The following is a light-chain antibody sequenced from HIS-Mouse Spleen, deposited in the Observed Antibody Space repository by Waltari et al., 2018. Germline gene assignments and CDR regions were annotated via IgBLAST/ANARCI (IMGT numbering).Light chain of an antibody. CDR3: CSYAGSSTWV. V-gene: IGLV2-23*01. CDR1: SSDVGSYNL. Sequence: QSALTQPASVSGSPGQPITISCTGTSSDVGSYNLVSWYQQHPGKAPKLMIYEGSKRPSGGSNRFSGSKSGNTASLTIAGLQAEDEADYYCCSYAGSSTWVFGGGTKLTVL. J-gene: IGLJ3*02. CDR2: EGS.